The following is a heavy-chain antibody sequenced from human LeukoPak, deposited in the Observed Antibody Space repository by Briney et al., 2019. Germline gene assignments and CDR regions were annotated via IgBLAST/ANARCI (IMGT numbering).Heavy chain of an antibody. Sequence: ASVKVSCKASGYTFTSYGISWVRQAPGQGLEWMGWISAYNGNTNYAQKLQGRVTMTTDTSTSTAYMELRSLRSDDTAVYNCARDGIAVAGVYYGMDVWGQGTTVTVSS. CDR3: ARDGIAVAGVYYGMDV. CDR2: ISAYNGNT. D-gene: IGHD6-19*01. V-gene: IGHV1-18*01. CDR1: GYTFTSYG. J-gene: IGHJ6*02.